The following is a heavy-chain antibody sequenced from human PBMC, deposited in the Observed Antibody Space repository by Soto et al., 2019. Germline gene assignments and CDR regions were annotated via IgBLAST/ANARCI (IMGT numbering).Heavy chain of an antibody. CDR2: ISSDGSEK. D-gene: IGHD4-17*01. V-gene: IGHV3-30*18. J-gene: IGHJ4*02. CDR1: GFTFSTYG. Sequence: QVQLVESGGGVVQPGRSLRLSCAAYGFTFSTYGVHWVRQAPGKGLEWVAVISSDGSEKYYAGSVKGRVSISRDNSKSTLYLQMDSLRAEDTAVYYCAKGAVTTSLYYFDYWGQGTLVTVSS. CDR3: AKGAVTTSLYYFDY.